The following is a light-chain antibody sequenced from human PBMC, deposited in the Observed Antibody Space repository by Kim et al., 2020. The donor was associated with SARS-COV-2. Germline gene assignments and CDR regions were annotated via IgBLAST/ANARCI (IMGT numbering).Light chain of an antibody. V-gene: IGKV1-39*01. CDR2: AAS. Sequence: DIQMTQSPPSLSASVGGRVTIVCRASQSISTYLNWYQQKPGKAPKLLIYAASNLQSGVPSRFSGSGSGTDFTLTISSLQPEDFATYYCQQSHTAPSLTFGGGTKLEI. CDR1: QSISTY. CDR3: QQSHTAPSLT. J-gene: IGKJ4*01.